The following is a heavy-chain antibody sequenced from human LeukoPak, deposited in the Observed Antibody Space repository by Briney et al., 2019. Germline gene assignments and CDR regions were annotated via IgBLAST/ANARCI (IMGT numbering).Heavy chain of an antibody. Sequence: ASVKVSCKASGYTITGYYMHWVRQAPGQGLEWMGWLNAGNGNTKYSQKFQGRVTITRDTSASTAYMELSSLRSEDTAVYYCARASPTGYSSGWYDYWGQGTLVTVSS. V-gene: IGHV1-3*01. J-gene: IGHJ4*02. D-gene: IGHD6-19*01. CDR1: GYTITGYY. CDR3: ARASPTGYSSGWYDY. CDR2: LNAGNGNT.